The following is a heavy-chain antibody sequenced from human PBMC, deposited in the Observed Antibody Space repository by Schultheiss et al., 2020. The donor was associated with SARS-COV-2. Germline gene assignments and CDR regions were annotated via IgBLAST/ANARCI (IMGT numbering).Heavy chain of an antibody. J-gene: IGHJ4*02. Sequence: GGSLRLSCAASGFTFSSYSMNWVRQAPGKGLEWVSFISGNSDTIYYAASVKGRFTISRDNARNSVFLQMNGLRGEDTAVYYCAKEVGVKVLWFGTGGQGTLVTVSS. V-gene: IGHV3-48*04. CDR2: ISGNSDTI. D-gene: IGHD3-10*01. CDR1: GFTFSSYS. CDR3: AKEVGVKVLWFGT.